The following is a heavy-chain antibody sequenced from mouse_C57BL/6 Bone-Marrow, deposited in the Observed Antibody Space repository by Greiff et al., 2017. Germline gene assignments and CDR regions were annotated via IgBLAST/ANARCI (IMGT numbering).Heavy chain of an antibody. D-gene: IGHD1-1*01. J-gene: IGHJ4*01. CDR2: INPSNGGT. Sequence: QVQLQQPGTELVKPGASVKLSCKASGYTFTSYWMHWVKQRPGQGLEWIGNINPSNGGTNYNEKYKSKAKLTVDKSSNTAYMRLSSLTSEDSAVYYCAGGILPRGDYWGQGTSVTVSS. V-gene: IGHV1-53*01. CDR3: AGGILPRGDY. CDR1: GYTFTSYW.